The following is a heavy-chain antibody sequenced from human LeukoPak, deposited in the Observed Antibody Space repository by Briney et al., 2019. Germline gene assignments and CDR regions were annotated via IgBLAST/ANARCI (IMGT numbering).Heavy chain of an antibody. CDR3: ARGRPESPFDP. Sequence: GASVKVSCKASGYSFTSHGISWVRQAPGQGLEWMGWISAYNGDTNYAQKFQGRVTMTTDTSTITAYMEMRSLRSDDTAVHFCARGRPESPFDPWGQGTLVTVSS. J-gene: IGHJ5*02. V-gene: IGHV1-18*01. CDR2: ISAYNGDT. CDR1: GYSFTSHG. D-gene: IGHD1-1*01.